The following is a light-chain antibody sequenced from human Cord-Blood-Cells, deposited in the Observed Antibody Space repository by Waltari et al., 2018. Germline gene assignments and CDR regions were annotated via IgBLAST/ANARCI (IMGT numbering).Light chain of an antibody. Sequence: EIVLTQSPGTLSLSPGERPPLSCRASQSVSSGYLAWYQQKPGQAPRLLISGASSRATGIPDRFSGSGSGTDFTLTISRLEPEDFAVYYCQQYGSSPLTFGGGTKVEIK. CDR2: GAS. V-gene: IGKV3-20*01. J-gene: IGKJ4*01. CDR1: QSVSSGY. CDR3: QQYGSSPLT.